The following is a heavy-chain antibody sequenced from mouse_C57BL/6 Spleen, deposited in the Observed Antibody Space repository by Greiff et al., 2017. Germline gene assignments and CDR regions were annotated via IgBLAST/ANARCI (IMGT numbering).Heavy chain of an antibody. D-gene: IGHD2-1*01. V-gene: IGHV1-55*01. CDR2: IYPGSGST. CDR3: ARGMGDGNYDAMED. Sequence: QVQLQQPGAELVKPGASVKMSCKASGYTFTSYWITWVKQRPGQGLEWIGDIYPGSGSTNYNEKFKSKATLTVDTSSSTAYMQLSSLTSEDSAVXYCARGMGDGNYDAMEDWGQGTSVTVSS. J-gene: IGHJ4*01. CDR1: GYTFTSYW.